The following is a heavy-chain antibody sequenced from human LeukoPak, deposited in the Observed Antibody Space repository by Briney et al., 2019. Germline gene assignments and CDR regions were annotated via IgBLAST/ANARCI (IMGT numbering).Heavy chain of an antibody. J-gene: IGHJ4*02. CDR1: GFSVSRYW. CDR2: IKQDESEK. V-gene: IGHV3-7*03. D-gene: IGHD1-26*01. CDR3: ATYSGAHHKTFDD. Sequence: GGSLRLSCAASGFSVSRYWMSWVRQAPGEGLKWVANIKQDESEKDYVDSVRGRFTISRDNAKNSLYLQMNSLRAEDTALYYCATYSGAHHKTFDDWGQGTLVTVSS.